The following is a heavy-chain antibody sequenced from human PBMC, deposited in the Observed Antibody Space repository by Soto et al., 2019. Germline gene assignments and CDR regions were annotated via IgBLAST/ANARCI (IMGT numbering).Heavy chain of an antibody. Sequence: SETLSLTCALSGDSVSSNSAAWNWIRQSPSRGLEWLGRTYYRSKWYNDYAVSVKSRITINPDTSKNQFSLQLNSVTPEDTAVYYCARGPGRGDRSAFDIWGQGTMVTVSS. J-gene: IGHJ3*02. CDR2: TYYRSKWYN. V-gene: IGHV6-1*01. CDR3: ARGPGRGDRSAFDI. D-gene: IGHD1-26*01. CDR1: GDSVSSNSAA.